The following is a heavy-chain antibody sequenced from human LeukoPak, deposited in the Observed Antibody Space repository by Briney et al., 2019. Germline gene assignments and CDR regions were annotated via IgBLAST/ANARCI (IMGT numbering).Heavy chain of an antibody. CDR3: ARTQYSSSHHFDY. Sequence: GGSLRLSCAASVFTFSDYYMSWIRQAPGKGLEWVSYISSSGSTIYYADSVKGRFTIPRDNAKKSLYLQTNSLRVEDTAVYYCARTQYSSSHHFDYWGQGTLVTVSS. CDR1: VFTFSDYY. V-gene: IGHV3-11*04. D-gene: IGHD6-13*01. J-gene: IGHJ4*02. CDR2: ISSSGSTI.